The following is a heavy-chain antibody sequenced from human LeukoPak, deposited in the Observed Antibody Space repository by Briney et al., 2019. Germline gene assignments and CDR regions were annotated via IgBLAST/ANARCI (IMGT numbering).Heavy chain of an antibody. CDR1: GFTVSSNY. J-gene: IGHJ5*02. D-gene: IGHD5-12*01. V-gene: IGHV3-53*04. CDR3: ASFTLATNRGLET. Sequence: PGGSLRLSCAASGFTVSSNYMSWVRQAPGKGLEWVSVIYSAGSTYYADSVKGRFTISRHNSKNTLYLQMNSLRAEDTAVYYCASFTLATNRGLETWGQGTLVTVSS. CDR2: IYSAGST.